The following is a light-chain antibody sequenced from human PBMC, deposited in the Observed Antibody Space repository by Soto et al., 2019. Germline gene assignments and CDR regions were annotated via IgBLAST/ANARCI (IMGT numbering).Light chain of an antibody. CDR2: GAS. CDR3: EQYGSSGT. Sequence: EIVLTQSPGTLSLSPGERPTLSCRASQSVSNNYLAWYQQKPGQAPRLLIYGASNRATGIPDRSSGSGSGTDFTLTISRLEPEDFAVYYCEQYGSSGTFGQGTKGDIK. J-gene: IGKJ1*01. CDR1: QSVSNNY. V-gene: IGKV3-20*01.